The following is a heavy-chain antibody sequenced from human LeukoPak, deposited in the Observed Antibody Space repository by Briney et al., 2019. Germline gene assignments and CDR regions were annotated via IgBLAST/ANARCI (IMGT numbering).Heavy chain of an antibody. J-gene: IGHJ4*02. D-gene: IGHD6-6*01. CDR3: AKMGPSIAARPPWGDIDY. CDR2: ISSSSSYI. V-gene: IGHV3-21*01. Sequence: PGGSLRLSCAASGFTFSSYSMNWVRQAPGKGLEWVSSISSSSSYIYYADSVKGRFTISRDNAKNSLYLQMNSLRAEDTAVYYCAKMGPSIAARPPWGDIDYWGQGTLVTVSS. CDR1: GFTFSSYS.